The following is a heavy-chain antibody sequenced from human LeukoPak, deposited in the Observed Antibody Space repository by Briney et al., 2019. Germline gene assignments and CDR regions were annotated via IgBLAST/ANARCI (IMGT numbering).Heavy chain of an antibody. D-gene: IGHD1-14*01. J-gene: IGHJ4*02. CDR3: ARRSEFDY. CDR2: IYHSGST. CDR1: GGSISSGGYS. V-gene: IGHV4-30-2*03. Sequence: PSETLSLTCAVSGGSISSGGYSWSWIRQPPGKGLEWIGYIYHSGSTYYNPSLKSRVTISVDTSKNQFSLKLSSVTAADTAVYYCARRSEFDYWGQGTLVTVSS.